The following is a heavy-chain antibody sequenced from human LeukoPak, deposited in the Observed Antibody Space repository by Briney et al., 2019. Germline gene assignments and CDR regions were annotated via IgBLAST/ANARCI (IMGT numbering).Heavy chain of an antibody. J-gene: IGHJ4*02. D-gene: IGHD3-10*01. CDR3: AKDSGWFGESPPGR. CDR2: ISGSGGSI. Sequence: GGSLRLSCAASGLTFSSQAINWVRQAPGKGLEWVSGISGSGGSIYYADSVKGRFTISRDNSKNTLYLQMNSLRAGDTAVYYCAKDSGWFGESPPGRWGQGTLVTVSS. CDR1: GLTFSSQA. V-gene: IGHV3-23*01.